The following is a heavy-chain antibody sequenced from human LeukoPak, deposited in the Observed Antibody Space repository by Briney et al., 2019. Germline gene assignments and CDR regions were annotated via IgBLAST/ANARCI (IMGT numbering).Heavy chain of an antibody. CDR2: ISGSGGST. CDR3: AKRPGTTDPNFDY. Sequence: PGGSLRLSCAASGFTFSSYAMSWVRQAPKEVLEWVSAISGSGGSTYYADSVKGRFTISRDNSKNTLYLQMNSVRAEDTAVYYCAKRPGTTDPNFDYWGQGTLVTVSS. J-gene: IGHJ4*02. V-gene: IGHV3-23*01. CDR1: GFTFSSYA. D-gene: IGHD4-17*01.